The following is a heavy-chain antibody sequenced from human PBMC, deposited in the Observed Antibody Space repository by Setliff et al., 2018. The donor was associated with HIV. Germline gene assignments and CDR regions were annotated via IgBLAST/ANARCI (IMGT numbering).Heavy chain of an antibody. J-gene: IGHJ4*01. CDR1: GASFDAYF. CDR2: VIQSGAT. Sequence: SETLSLTCAVYGASFDAYFWTWIRQPPGKGLEWIGEVIQSGATNYNPSLKSRLTMSVDTSKNQFSLKLTSVTAADTAVYYCARTRDKYYDILTPAYYIDYWGHGTLVTVSS. V-gene: IGHV4-34*12. CDR3: ARTRDKYYDILTPAYYIDY. D-gene: IGHD3-9*01.